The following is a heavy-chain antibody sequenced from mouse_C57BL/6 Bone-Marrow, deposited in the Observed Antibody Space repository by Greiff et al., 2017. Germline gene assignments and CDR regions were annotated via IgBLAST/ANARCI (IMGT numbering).Heavy chain of an antibody. CDR3: ARREGAFAY. D-gene: IGHD3-3*01. J-gene: IGHJ3*01. CDR1: GYTFTSYG. Sequence: VQLQQSGAELARPGASVKLSCKASGYTFTSYGISWVKQRTGQGLEWIGEIYPRSGNTYYNEKFKGKATLTADKSSSTAYMELRSLTSEDSAVYFCARREGAFAYWGQGTLVTVSA. CDR2: IYPRSGNT. V-gene: IGHV1-81*01.